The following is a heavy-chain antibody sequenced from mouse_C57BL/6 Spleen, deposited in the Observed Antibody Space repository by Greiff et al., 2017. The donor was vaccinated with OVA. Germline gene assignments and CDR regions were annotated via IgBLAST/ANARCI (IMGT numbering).Heavy chain of an antibody. Sequence: EVKVVESGGGLVKPGGSLKLSCAASGFTFSSYAMSWVRQTPEKRLEWVATISDGGSYTYYPDNVKGRFTISRYNAKNNLYLQMSHLKSEDTAMYYCARDNYDGYYFAYWGQGTLVTVSA. CDR1: GFTFSSYA. CDR3: ARDNYDGYYFAY. J-gene: IGHJ3*01. V-gene: IGHV5-4*01. D-gene: IGHD2-3*01. CDR2: ISDGGSYT.